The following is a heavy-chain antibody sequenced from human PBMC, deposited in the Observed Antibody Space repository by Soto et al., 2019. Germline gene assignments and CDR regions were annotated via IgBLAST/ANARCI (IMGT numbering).Heavy chain of an antibody. D-gene: IGHD5-12*01. CDR2: ISSSSSTI. Sequence: EVQLVESGGGLVQPGGSLRLSCAASGFTFSSYSMNWVRQAPGKGLEWVSYISSSSSTIYYADSVKGRFTISRDNAKNSLYLQMNSLRAEDTAVYYCARADSGYAHDYYYYGMDVWGQGTTVTVSS. V-gene: IGHV3-48*01. CDR3: ARADSGYAHDYYYYGMDV. J-gene: IGHJ6*02. CDR1: GFTFSSYS.